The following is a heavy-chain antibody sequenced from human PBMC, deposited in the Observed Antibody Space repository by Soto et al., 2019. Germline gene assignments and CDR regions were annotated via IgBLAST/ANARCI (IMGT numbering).Heavy chain of an antibody. J-gene: IGHJ6*02. CDR1: GGTFSSYA. D-gene: IGHD6-6*01. Sequence: SVKVSCKASGGTFSSYAISWVRQAPGQGLEWMGGIIPIFGTANYAQKFQGRVTITADESTSTAYMELSSLRPEDTAVYYCARTKGIAARNYYYYYGMDVWGQGTTVTVSS. CDR2: IIPIFGTA. V-gene: IGHV1-69*13. CDR3: ARTKGIAARNYYYYYGMDV.